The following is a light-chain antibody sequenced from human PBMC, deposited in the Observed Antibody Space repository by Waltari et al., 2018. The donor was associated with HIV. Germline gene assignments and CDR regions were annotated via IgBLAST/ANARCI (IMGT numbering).Light chain of an antibody. CDR2: DVT. J-gene: IGLJ3*02. CDR3: CAFSGGRISWV. V-gene: IGLV2-23*02. CDR1: SSDGGTLDL. Sequence: QSALTQPASESGSPGQSLTVSCPGTSSDGGTLDLVSWYQHHPGKAPKLIIHDVTKRPSGVSSRFSGSKSGNTASLTISGLQAEDESLYYCCAFSGGRISWVFGGGTRVTVL.